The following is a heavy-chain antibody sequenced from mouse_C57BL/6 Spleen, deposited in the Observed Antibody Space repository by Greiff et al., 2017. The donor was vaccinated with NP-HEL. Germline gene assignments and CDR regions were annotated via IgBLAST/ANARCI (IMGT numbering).Heavy chain of an antibody. CDR3: TRDEYPPFAY. J-gene: IGHJ3*01. CDR1: GFTFSSYA. CDR2: ISSGGDYI. V-gene: IGHV5-9-1*02. Sequence: EVNVVESGEGLVKPGGSLKLSCAASGFTFSSYAMSWVRQTPEKRLEWVAYISSGGDYIYYADTVKGRFTISRDNARNTLYLQMSSLKSEDTAMYYCTRDEYPPFAYWGQGTLVTVSA. D-gene: IGHD2-10*02.